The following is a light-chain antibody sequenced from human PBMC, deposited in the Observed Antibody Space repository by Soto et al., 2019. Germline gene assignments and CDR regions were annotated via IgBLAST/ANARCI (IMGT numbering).Light chain of an antibody. J-gene: IGKJ4*01. CDR3: QQYSDWLT. CDR2: GAS. Sequence: EIVMTQSPATLSVSPGERASLSCRASQSVGSNLAWYQHKPGQAPRLRIYGASTRATGIPARFSGSGSGTEFTLTISSLQAEDFAVYYCQQYSDWLTFGGGTKV. V-gene: IGKV3-15*01. CDR1: QSVGSN.